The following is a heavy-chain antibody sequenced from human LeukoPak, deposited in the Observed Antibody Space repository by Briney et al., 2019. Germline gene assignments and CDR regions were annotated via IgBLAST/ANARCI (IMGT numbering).Heavy chain of an antibody. D-gene: IGHD5-24*01. Sequence: ASVTVSCKTSGYTFSDYYIHWIRQAPGQGLEWVGWINPNSGDTDYAQKFQGRVTVTRDTSISTAYMELGRLRSDDTAVYYCARDNSVRDEAWWFNPWGQGTLVTVSS. CDR3: ARDNSVRDEAWWFNP. J-gene: IGHJ5*02. CDR1: GYTFSDYY. V-gene: IGHV1-2*02. CDR2: INPNSGDT.